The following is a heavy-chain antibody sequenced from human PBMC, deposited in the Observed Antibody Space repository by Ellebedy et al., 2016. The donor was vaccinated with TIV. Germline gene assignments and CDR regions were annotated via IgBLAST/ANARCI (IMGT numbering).Heavy chain of an antibody. CDR1: GYTFTSYG. Sequence: AASVKVSCKATGYTFTSYGISWVRQAPGQGLEWMGWISANNGDTNYAQKLQGRVTMTTDTSTSTAYMELRSLRSEDTAVYYCARDSYISGWLDYWGQGTLVTVSS. CDR3: ARDSYISGWLDY. D-gene: IGHD6-19*01. V-gene: IGHV1-18*01. CDR2: ISANNGDT. J-gene: IGHJ4*02.